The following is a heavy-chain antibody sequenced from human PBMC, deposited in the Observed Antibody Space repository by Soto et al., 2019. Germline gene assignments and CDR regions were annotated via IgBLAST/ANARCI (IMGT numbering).Heavy chain of an antibody. CDR1: GGTFSSYA. CDR3: ARSWHEGYCCYYGMDV. V-gene: IGHV1-69*13. D-gene: IGHD5-12*01. J-gene: IGHJ6*02. CDR2: IIPIFGTA. Sequence: SVKVSCKASGGTFSSYAISWVRQAPGQGLEWMGGIIPIFGTANYAQKFQGRVTITADESTSTAYMELSSLRSEDTAVYYCARSWHEGYCCYYGMDVWGQGTTVTVSS.